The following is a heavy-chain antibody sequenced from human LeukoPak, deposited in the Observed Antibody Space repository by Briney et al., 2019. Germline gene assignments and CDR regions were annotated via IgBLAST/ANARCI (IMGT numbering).Heavy chain of an antibody. D-gene: IGHD3-16*02. CDR2: INPNSGGT. CDR3: ARVMITFGGVIKKSYFDY. J-gene: IGHJ4*02. V-gene: IGHV1-2*02. Sequence: GASVKVSCKASGYTFTGYYMHWVRQAPGQGLEWMGWINPNSGGTNYAQKLQGRVTMTTDTSTSTAYMELRSLRSDDTAVYYCARVMITFGGVIKKSYFDYWGQGTLVTVSS. CDR1: GYTFTGYY.